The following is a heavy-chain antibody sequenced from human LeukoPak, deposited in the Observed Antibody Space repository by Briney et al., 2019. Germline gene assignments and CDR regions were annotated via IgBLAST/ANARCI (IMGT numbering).Heavy chain of an antibody. J-gene: IGHJ3*02. D-gene: IGHD4-17*01. Sequence: PSETLSLTCTVSGGSISSGSYYWSWIRQPPGKGLEWIGEINHSGSTNYNPSLKSRVTISVDTSKNQFSLKLSSVTAADTAVYYCARHRPTTVTTLWVRAFDIWGQGTMVTVSS. CDR1: GGSISSGSYY. CDR3: ARHRPTTVTTLWVRAFDI. CDR2: INHSGST. V-gene: IGHV4-39*01.